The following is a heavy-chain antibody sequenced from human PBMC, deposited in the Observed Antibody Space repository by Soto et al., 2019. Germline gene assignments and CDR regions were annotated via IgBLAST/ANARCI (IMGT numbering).Heavy chain of an antibody. D-gene: IGHD3-22*01. CDR3: ARSNYYDSSGYYYVSGLAFDH. V-gene: IGHV3-74*01. CDR1: GFTFSSYW. Sequence: GGSLRLSCAASGFTFSSYWMHWVRQAPGKGLVWVSRINSDGSSTSYADSVKGRFTISRDNAKNTLYLQMNSLRAEDTAVYYCARSNYYDSSGYYYVSGLAFDHWGQGTMVTVSS. CDR2: INSDGSST. J-gene: IGHJ3*01.